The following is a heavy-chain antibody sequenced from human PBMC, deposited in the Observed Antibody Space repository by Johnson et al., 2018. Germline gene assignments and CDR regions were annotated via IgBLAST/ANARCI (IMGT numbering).Heavy chain of an antibody. V-gene: IGHV3-7*01. Sequence: VQSGGSLRLSCAASGFTFSNYCMACVRQTPGKGLEWVANIKQDGSEMYYADSVKGRFTISRDNAKTSLLQQMNSLRAEEAALNSCSRAIGGSWADGFYIGGQGTMVTVSS. CDR2: IKQDGSEM. CDR3: SRAIGGSWADGFYI. CDR1: GFTFSNYC. D-gene: IGHD1-26*01. J-gene: IGHJ3*02.